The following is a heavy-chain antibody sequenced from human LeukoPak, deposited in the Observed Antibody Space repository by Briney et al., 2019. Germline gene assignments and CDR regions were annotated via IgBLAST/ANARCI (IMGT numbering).Heavy chain of an antibody. J-gene: IGHJ4*02. Sequence: PSETLSLTCTVSGGSISSSSYYWGWIRQPPGKGLEWSGSIYYSGSTYYNPSLKSRVTISVDTSKNQFSLKLSSVTAAGTAAYYCARDQEMATISGVGYSGQGTLVTVSS. D-gene: IGHD5-24*01. CDR3: ARDQEMATISGVGY. V-gene: IGHV4-39*07. CDR2: IYYSGST. CDR1: GGSISSSSYY.